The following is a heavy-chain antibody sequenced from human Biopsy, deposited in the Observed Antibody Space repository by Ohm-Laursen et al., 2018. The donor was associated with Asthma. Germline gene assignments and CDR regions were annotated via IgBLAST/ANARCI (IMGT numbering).Heavy chain of an antibody. CDR1: GFSLRDYA. V-gene: IGHV3-30*01. CDR2: ISKDASTQ. CDR3: VRDGTDDAFDI. J-gene: IGHJ3*02. D-gene: IGHD1-1*01. Sequence: SLRLSCAASGFSLRDYAIHWVRQAPGKGLEWVGVISKDASTQDYADSVKGRFTMARDNSKNTLDLQMNSLREEDTAVYYCVRDGTDDAFDIWGQGTVVSVSS.